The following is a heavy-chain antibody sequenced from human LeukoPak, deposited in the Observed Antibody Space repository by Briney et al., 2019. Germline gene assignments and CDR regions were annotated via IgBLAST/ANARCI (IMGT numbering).Heavy chain of an antibody. D-gene: IGHD1-7*01. CDR3: ARDSGPYNWNYGDWFDP. J-gene: IGHJ5*02. CDR1: GGSISSYY. Sequence: SETLSLTCTVSGGSISSYYWSWIRQPPGKGLEWIGYIYYSGSTNYNPSLKSRVTISVDTSKNQFSLKLSSVTAADTAMYYCARDSGPYNWNYGDWFDPWGQGTLVTVSS. V-gene: IGHV4-59*01. CDR2: IYYSGST.